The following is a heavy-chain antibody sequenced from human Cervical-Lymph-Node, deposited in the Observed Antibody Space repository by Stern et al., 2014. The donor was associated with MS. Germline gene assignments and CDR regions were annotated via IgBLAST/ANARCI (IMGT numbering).Heavy chain of an antibody. J-gene: IGHJ5*02. V-gene: IGHV4-61*02. CDR2: IYTSGYT. CDR3: ARDAADFDWFDT. CDR1: GDSITTGSYY. Sequence: QVQLQESGPGLVKPSQTLSLTCTVSGDSITTGSYYWSWIRQPAGKGLEWIGHIYTSGYTNYKSSLRSRVTISFDTSKTQFSLKLTSVTAADTAVYYCARDAADFDWFDTWGQGTLVTVSS.